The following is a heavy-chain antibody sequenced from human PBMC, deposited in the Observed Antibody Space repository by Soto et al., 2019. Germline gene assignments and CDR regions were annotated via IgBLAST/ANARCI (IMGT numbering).Heavy chain of an antibody. CDR1: GFTFSIYS. J-gene: IGHJ4*02. D-gene: IGHD2-21*02. CDR2: ISRGSSTI. V-gene: IGHV3-48*01. CDR3: ASCGGDCSFDY. Sequence: EVQLVESGGGLVQPGGSLRLSCAASGFTFSIYSMNWVRQAPGKGLEWVSYISRGSSTIYYADSVKGRFTISRDNAKNSLYLQMNRLRAEDTAVYYCASCGGDCSFDYWGQGTLVTGSS.